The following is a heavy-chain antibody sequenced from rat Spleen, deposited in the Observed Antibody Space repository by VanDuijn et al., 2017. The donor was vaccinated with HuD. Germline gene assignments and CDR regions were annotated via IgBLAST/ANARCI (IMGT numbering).Heavy chain of an antibody. CDR3: TTDRWTTVALDY. CDR2: ITNTGGST. V-gene: IGHV5-31*01. CDR1: GFTFNNYW. J-gene: IGHJ2*01. Sequence: EVQLVESGGGLVQPGRSLKLSCVASGFTFNNYWMTWIRQAPGKGLEWVASITNTGGSTYYPDSVKGRFTISRDNAKSTLYLQMNSLRSEDTATYYCTTDRWTTVALDYWGQGVMVTVSS. D-gene: IGHD1-1*01.